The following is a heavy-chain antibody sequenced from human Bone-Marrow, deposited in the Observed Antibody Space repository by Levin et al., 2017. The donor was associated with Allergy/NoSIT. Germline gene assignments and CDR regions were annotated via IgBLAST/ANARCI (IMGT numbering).Heavy chain of an antibody. CDR1: GFTFSNYG. CDR3: AREGDYYDSSGYLDY. CDR2: IWYDGTNK. J-gene: IGHJ4*02. Sequence: GGSLRLSCAASGFTFSNYGMHWVRQAPGKGLEWVAIIWYDGTNKYYADSVKGRFTISRDNSKNTLYLQMNSLRAEDTAIYYCAREGDYYDSSGYLDYWGQGTLVTVSS. V-gene: IGHV3-33*01. D-gene: IGHD3-22*01.